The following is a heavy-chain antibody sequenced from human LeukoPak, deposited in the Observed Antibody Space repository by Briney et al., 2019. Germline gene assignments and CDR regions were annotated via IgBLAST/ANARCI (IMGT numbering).Heavy chain of an antibody. CDR2: IGISSGNT. D-gene: IGHD5-12*01. CDR1: GFPFRDYS. J-gene: IGHJ4*02. CDR3: ARDFRYAFDN. Sequence: GGSLRLSCTASGFPFRDYSMNWVRQAPGKGLEWISYIGISSGNTKYADSVKGRFTISGDSARNSLYLQMNNLRVEDTAVYYCARDFRYAFDNWGQGTLVTVSS. V-gene: IGHV3-48*04.